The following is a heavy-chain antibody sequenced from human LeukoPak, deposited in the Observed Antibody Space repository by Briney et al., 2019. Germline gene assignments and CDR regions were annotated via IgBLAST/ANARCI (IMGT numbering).Heavy chain of an antibody. CDR1: GGSLSSGGYY. Sequence: SETLSLTCTVSGGSLSSGGYYWSWIRQRPGQGLEWIGYIYYIGTTFFNPSLKSRLTISVDTSKNQFSLNLSSVTVADTAVYYCAGGNYGYDYAMDVWGRGTTVTVSS. J-gene: IGHJ6*02. V-gene: IGHV4-31*03. CDR3: AGGNYGYDYAMDV. D-gene: IGHD2-15*01. CDR2: IYYIGTT.